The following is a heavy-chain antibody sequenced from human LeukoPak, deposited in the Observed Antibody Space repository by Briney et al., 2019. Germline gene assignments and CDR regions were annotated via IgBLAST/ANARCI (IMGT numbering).Heavy chain of an antibody. CDR2: ISYDGSNK. CDR1: GFSFSSYG. Sequence: PGGSLRLSCAASGFSFSSYGMHWVRQAPGKGLEWVAAISYDGSNKYYTDSVKGRFTISRDNAKNTLNLQMNSLRAEDTAVYYCARDLGQYYDTSDNWFDPWGQGTLVTVSS. CDR3: ARDLGQYYDTSDNWFDP. V-gene: IGHV3-30*03. D-gene: IGHD3-22*01. J-gene: IGHJ5*02.